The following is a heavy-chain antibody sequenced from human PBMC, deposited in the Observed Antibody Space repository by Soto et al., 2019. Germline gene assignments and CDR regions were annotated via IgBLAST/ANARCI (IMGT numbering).Heavy chain of an antibody. V-gene: IGHV1-69*13. CDR2: IIPIFGTA. Sequence: GAPVKVSCKASRGTFSSYAISWVRHAPGQGLEWMGGIIPIFGTANYAQKFQGRVTITADESTSTAYMELSSLRSEDTAVYYCARTGYSGYLGAAWFDPWGQGTLVTVS. CDR1: RGTFSSYA. D-gene: IGHD5-12*01. J-gene: IGHJ5*02. CDR3: ARTGYSGYLGAAWFDP.